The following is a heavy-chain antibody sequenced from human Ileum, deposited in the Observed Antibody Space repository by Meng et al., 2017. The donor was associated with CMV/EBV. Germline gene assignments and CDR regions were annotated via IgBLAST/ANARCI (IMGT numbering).Heavy chain of an antibody. J-gene: IGHJ4*02. V-gene: IGHV1-2*06. CDR3: MTVTGNYPY. CDR2: INPDTGGT. CDR1: GYTFTGYY. Sequence: QVQLVQSGADMKKPGASLKVFCKASGYTFTGYYMHWVRQAPGQGLEWMGRINPDTGGTNYAQKFQGRVTMTRDTSISTAYMELSRLTSDDTAVYFCMTVTGNYPYWGQGALVTVSS. D-gene: IGHD1-7*01.